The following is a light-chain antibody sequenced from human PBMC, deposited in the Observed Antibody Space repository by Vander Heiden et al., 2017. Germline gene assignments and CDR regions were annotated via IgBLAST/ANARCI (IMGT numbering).Light chain of an antibody. CDR1: NSNVGNNY. Sequence: QSVLTQPPSVSAAPGQKVTISCSGSNSNVGNNYVSWYQHLPGTSPKLLIYDNNKRPSGIPDRFSGSKSGTSATLCITGLQTGDEADYYCGTWDSSLSAVVFGGGSKLTVL. J-gene: IGLJ2*01. CDR3: GTWDSSLSAVV. CDR2: DNN. V-gene: IGLV1-51*01.